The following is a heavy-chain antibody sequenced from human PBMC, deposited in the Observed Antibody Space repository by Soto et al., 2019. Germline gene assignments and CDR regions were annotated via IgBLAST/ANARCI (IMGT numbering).Heavy chain of an antibody. CDR2: IYYSGRS. V-gene: IGHV4-39*01. Sequence: SETLSLTCTVSGGSITSSSYYWGWIRQPPGKGLEWIGGIYYSGRSYYNPSLKSRVTISVDTSKNQFSLRLTSVTAEDTAVYYCARHEGNGNVWPLDYWGQGILVTVSS. J-gene: IGHJ4*02. CDR1: GGSITSSSYY. CDR3: ARHEGNGNVWPLDY. D-gene: IGHD2-8*01.